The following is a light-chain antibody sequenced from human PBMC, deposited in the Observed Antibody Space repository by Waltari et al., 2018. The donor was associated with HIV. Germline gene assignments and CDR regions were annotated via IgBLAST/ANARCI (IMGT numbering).Light chain of an antibody. J-gene: IGLJ1*01. CDR3: TSYTSRNTRV. Sequence: QSALTQPASVSGSPGPSITISCTGTTSYAGGYKYVSWYQHHPGKAPRLVIYEVNNRPSGVSIRFSGSKSGNTASLTISELQAEDEADYYCTSYTSRNTRVFGTGTKVTVL. V-gene: IGLV2-14*01. CDR1: TSYAGGYKY. CDR2: EVN.